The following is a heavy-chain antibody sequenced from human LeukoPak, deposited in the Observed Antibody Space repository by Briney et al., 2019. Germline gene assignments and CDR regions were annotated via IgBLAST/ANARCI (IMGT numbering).Heavy chain of an antibody. J-gene: IGHJ5*02. D-gene: IGHD3-10*01. CDR1: GYSFTSYY. CDR3: VRDGEGVAISVNYWFDP. V-gene: IGHV1-46*01. Sequence: GASVKVSCKASGYSFTSYYIHWVRQAPGQGLEYMGIIRPSGSTAYAQRFQGRVTMTRDTSISTAYMELRGLRSEDTAVYYCVRDGEGVAISVNYWFDPWGQGTLVTVSS. CDR2: IRPSGST.